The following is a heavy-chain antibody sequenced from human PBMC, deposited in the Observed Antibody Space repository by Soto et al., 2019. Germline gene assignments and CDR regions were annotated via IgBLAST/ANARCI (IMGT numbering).Heavy chain of an antibody. CDR2: INHSGST. J-gene: IGHJ6*03. V-gene: IGHV4-34*01. Sequence: SEPLSLTCAVYGGSFSGFYWSLIRQPPGKWLEWIGEINHSGSTNYNPSLKSRVTISVDTSKNQFALKLSSVTAADTAVYYCAREDDFWSGYSYYYYYYMDVWGKGTTVTVSS. D-gene: IGHD3-3*01. CDR3: AREDDFWSGYSYYYYYYMDV. CDR1: GGSFSGFY.